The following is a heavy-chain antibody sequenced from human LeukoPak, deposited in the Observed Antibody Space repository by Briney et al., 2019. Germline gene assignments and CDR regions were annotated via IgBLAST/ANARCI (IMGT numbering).Heavy chain of an antibody. CDR1: GFTFSTYA. CDR2: ISGSGDTT. CDR3: AKEAGSGWSYFDY. V-gene: IGHV3-23*01. D-gene: IGHD6-19*01. Sequence: GGSLRLSCAASGFTFSTYAVSWVRQAPGKGLEWVSGISGSGDTTYFADSVKGRFTISRDNSKNTLHLQINSLRAEDTAVYYCAKEAGSGWSYFDYWGQGTLVTVSS. J-gene: IGHJ4*02.